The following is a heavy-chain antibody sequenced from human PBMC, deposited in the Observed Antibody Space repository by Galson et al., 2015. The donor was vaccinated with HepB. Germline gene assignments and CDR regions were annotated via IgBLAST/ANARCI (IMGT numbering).Heavy chain of an antibody. J-gene: IGHJ4*02. CDR2: IIPIFGRA. D-gene: IGHD3-9*01. CDR3: ARGRYDESSAY. Sequence: SVKVSCKASGDSFSTYAISWVRQAPGQGLEWMGGIIPIFGRAHYAQKFQGRVTITADESTSTVYMEVSSLRSEDTAVFYCARGRYDESSAYWGQGTLATVSS. CDR1: GDSFSTYA. V-gene: IGHV1-69*13.